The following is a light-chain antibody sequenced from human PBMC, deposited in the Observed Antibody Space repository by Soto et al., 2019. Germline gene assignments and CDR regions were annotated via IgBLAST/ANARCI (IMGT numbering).Light chain of an antibody. CDR2: KGS. CDR1: QTISGW. V-gene: IGKV1-5*03. J-gene: IGKJ4*01. Sequence: DIQMTQSPSTLSASVGDRVTITCRARQTISGWLAWYQQRPGKAPKLLIYKGSTLESGVPSRCSGSGSGTEFTLTISSLQPDDFATYYCQQYNTYSPFGGGTKVDIK. CDR3: QQYNTYSP.